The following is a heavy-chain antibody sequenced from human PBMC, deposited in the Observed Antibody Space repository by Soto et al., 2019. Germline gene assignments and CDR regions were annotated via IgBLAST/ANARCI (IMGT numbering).Heavy chain of an antibody. V-gene: IGHV3-33*01. Sequence: QVQLVESGGGVVQPGRSLRLSCAASGFTFSSYGMHWVRQAPGKGLEWVAVIWYDGSNKYYADSVKGRFTISRDNSKNTLYLQMNSLRAEETAVYYCARERAAYYDILTGYYNPYYWGQGTLVTVSS. D-gene: IGHD3-9*01. CDR2: IWYDGSNK. CDR1: GFTFSSYG. J-gene: IGHJ4*02. CDR3: ARERAAYYDILTGYYNPYY.